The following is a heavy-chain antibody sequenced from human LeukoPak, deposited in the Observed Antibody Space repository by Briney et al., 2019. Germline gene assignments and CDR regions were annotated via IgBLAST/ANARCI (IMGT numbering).Heavy chain of an antibody. Sequence: ASGPALVKPTQTLTPTCTFSGFSLSTSGMCVSWIRQPPGKALEWLARIDWDDDKYYSTSLKTRLTISKDTSKNQVVLTMTNMDPVDTATYYCARMIAFGVVYDAFDVWGRGTMVTVSS. V-gene: IGHV2-70*11. CDR1: GFSLSTSGMC. CDR2: IDWDDDK. D-gene: IGHD3-3*01. CDR3: ARMIAFGVVYDAFDV. J-gene: IGHJ3*01.